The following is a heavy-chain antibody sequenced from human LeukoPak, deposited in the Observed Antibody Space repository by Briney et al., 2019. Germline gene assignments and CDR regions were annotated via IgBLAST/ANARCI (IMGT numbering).Heavy chain of an antibody. CDR1: GGSISSGDYY. J-gene: IGHJ4*02. CDR3: ARTTVTSWCIDY. CDR2: IYYSGST. V-gene: IGHV4-30-4*01. D-gene: IGHD4-11*01. Sequence: PSETLSLTCTVSGGSISSGDYYWSWIRQPPGTGLEWIGYIYYSGSTYYNPSLKSRVTISVDTSKNQFSLKLSSVTAADTAVYYCARTTVTSWCIDYWGQGTLVTVSS.